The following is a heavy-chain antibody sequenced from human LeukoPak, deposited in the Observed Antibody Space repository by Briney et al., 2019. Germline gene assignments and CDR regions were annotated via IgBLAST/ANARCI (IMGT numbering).Heavy chain of an antibody. CDR3: TRDGSGTMNY. CDR1: GFTFSSYG. CDR2: IWYDGSNK. D-gene: IGHD3-10*01. J-gene: IGHJ4*02. V-gene: IGHV3-33*01. Sequence: GGFLRLSCAASGFTFSSYGMHWVRQAPGKGLEWVAVIWYDGSNKYYADSVKGRFTISRDNAKNSLYLQMSSLSAEDTAVYFCTRDGSGTMNYWGQGTLVTVSS.